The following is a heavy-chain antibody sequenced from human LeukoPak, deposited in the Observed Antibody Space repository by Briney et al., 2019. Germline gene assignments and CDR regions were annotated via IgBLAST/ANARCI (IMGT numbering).Heavy chain of an antibody. D-gene: IGHD4-17*01. CDR3: ARVDGDYRSNWFDP. Sequence: PSETLSLTCTVSGGSISSYYWSWIRQPPGKGLEWIGYIYYSGSTNYNPSLKSRVTISVDTSKNQFSLKLSSVTAADTAVYYCARVDGDYRSNWFDPWGQGTLVTVSS. J-gene: IGHJ5*02. V-gene: IGHV4-59*01. CDR1: GGSISSYY. CDR2: IYYSGST.